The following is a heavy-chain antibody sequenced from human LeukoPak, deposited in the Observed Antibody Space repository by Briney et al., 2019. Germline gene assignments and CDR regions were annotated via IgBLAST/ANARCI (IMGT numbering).Heavy chain of an antibody. CDR2: IYYSGST. Sequence: SETLSLTCTVSGGSISSYYWSWIRQPPGKGLEWIGYIYYSGSTNYNPSLKSRVTISVDTSKNQFSLKLSSVTAADTAVYYCARDSPPAHCSGGSCYFDYWGQGTLVTVSS. D-gene: IGHD2-15*01. CDR3: ARDSPPAHCSGGSCYFDY. CDR1: GGSISSYY. J-gene: IGHJ4*02. V-gene: IGHV4-59*12.